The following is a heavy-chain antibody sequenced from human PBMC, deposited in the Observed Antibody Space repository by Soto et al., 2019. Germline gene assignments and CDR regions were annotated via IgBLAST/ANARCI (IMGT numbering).Heavy chain of an antibody. V-gene: IGHV4-39*01. D-gene: IGHD2-2*01. Sequence: QLQLQESGPGLVKPSETLSLTCTVSGGSISSSSYYWGWIRQPPGKGLEWIGSIYYSGSTYYNPSLKSRVTISVDTSKNQFSLKLSSVTAADTAVYYCARLVVVPAALYYFDYWGQGTLVTVSS. J-gene: IGHJ4*02. CDR2: IYYSGST. CDR1: GGSISSSSYY. CDR3: ARLVVVPAALYYFDY.